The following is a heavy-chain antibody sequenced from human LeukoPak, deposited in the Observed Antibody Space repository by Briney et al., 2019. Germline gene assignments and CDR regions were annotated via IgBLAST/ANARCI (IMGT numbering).Heavy chain of an antibody. CDR3: AKDIGADYYYDSSGYFI. D-gene: IGHD3-22*01. Sequence: SGGSLRLSCAASGFTFDNYAMHWVRQVPGKGLEWASLISGDGDSTYYPDSVKGRFTISRDNSKNSLYLQMNSLRTEDTALYYCAKDIGADYYYDSSGYFIWGQGTMVTVSS. CDR2: ISGDGDST. V-gene: IGHV3-43*02. CDR1: GFTFDNYA. J-gene: IGHJ3*02.